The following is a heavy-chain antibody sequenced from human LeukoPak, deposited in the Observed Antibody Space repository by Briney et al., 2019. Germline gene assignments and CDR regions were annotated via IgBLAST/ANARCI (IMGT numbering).Heavy chain of an antibody. CDR2: INAGNGNT. CDR3: AADRDYGDYFAFDI. J-gene: IGHJ3*02. Sequence: ASVKVSCKASGYTFTSYAMHWVRQAPGQRLEWMGWINAGNGNTKYSQKFQGRVTITRDMSTSTAYMELSSLRSEDTAVYYCAADRDYGDYFAFDIWGQGTMVTVSS. D-gene: IGHD4-17*01. V-gene: IGHV1-3*01. CDR1: GYTFTSYA.